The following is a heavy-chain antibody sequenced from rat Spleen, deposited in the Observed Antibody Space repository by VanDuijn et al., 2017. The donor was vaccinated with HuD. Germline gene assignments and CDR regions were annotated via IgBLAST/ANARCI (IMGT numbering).Heavy chain of an antibody. CDR3: ATAGARISRFAY. V-gene: IGHV5-22*01. CDR1: GFTFSRYW. CDR2: ISYEGSST. J-gene: IGHJ3*01. Sequence: EVQLVETGGGLVQPGKSLKLSCVASGFTFSRYWMYWVRQAPKKGLEWVASISYEGSSTYYGDSVKGRFTISRDNAKSTLCLHMDSLRSEDTATYYCATAGARISRFAYWGQGTLVTVSS. D-gene: IGHD2-7*01.